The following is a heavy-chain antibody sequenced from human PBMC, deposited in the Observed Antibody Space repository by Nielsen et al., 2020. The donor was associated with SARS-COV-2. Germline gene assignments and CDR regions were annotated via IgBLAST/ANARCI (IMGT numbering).Heavy chain of an antibody. J-gene: IGHJ4*02. V-gene: IGHV3-7*01. CDR1: GFTFSNYW. Sequence: GESLKISCAASGFTFSNYWMTWVRQAPGKGLQWVANIKQDGSEKYYVDSVKGRFTVSRDSAENLMYLQMNSLRAEDTAVYYCASPGIDYWGQGTLVTVSS. CDR3: ASPGIDY. CDR2: IKQDGSEK.